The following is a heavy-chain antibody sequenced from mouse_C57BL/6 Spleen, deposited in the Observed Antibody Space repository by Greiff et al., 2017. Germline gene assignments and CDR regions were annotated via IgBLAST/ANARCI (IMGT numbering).Heavy chain of an antibody. CDR2: ISGGGGNT. D-gene: IGHD4-1*01. CDR3: ARQGLGHFDY. V-gene: IGHV5-9*01. Sequence: EVHLVESGGGLVKPGGSLKLSCASSGFTFSSYTMSWVRQTPEKRLEWVANISGGGGNTYYPDSVKGRFTISRDNDKNTLFLQMSSLRSEDTALYYCARQGLGHFDYWGQGTTRTVSS. CDR1: GFTFSSYT. J-gene: IGHJ2*01.